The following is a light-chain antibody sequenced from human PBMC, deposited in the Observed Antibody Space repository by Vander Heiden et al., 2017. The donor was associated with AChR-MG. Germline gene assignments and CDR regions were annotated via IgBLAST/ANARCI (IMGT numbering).Light chain of an antibody. Sequence: QSALTQPASVSGSPGQSITISCTGTSSDVGGYNYVSWYLQHPGKAPKLMIYDVSNRPSGVSNRFSGSKSGNTASLTISGLQAEDEADYYCSSYTSSIPYVFGTGTKVTVL. J-gene: IGLJ1*01. CDR1: SSDVGGYNY. V-gene: IGLV2-14*03. CDR3: SSYTSSIPYV. CDR2: DVS.